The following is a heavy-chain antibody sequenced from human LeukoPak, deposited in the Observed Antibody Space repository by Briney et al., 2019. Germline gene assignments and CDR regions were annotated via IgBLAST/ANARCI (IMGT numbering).Heavy chain of an antibody. J-gene: IGHJ4*02. CDR2: ISSTSSTI. CDR1: GFTFSSYS. CDR3: VRVHIHTSGSYYPIDY. V-gene: IGHV3-48*01. Sequence: PGGSLRLSCAASGFTFSSYSMNWVRQAPGKGLEWVSYISSTSSTIYYADSVKGRFTISRDNAKKSLYLQMNSLRVEDTAVYFCVRVHIHTSGSYYPIDYWGQGTLVTVPS. D-gene: IGHD1-26*01.